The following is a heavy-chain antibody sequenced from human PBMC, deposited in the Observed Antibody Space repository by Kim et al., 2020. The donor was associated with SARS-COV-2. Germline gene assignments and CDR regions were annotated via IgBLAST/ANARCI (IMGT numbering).Heavy chain of an antibody. CDR1: GFAFTDAW. Sequence: GGSLRLSCAASGFAFTDAWMNWVRQAPGKGLEWVGRIRRKTDGRRTDYAAAVKGRFTISGDDSKPTLSLQMNSLKSEDTGVYYCATDRRDSSRWSLRDFQHWGPGTLFTVSS. CDR3: ATDRRDSSRWSLRDFQH. D-gene: IGHD2-2*01. V-gene: IGHV3-15*01. CDR2: IRRKTDGRRT. J-gene: IGHJ1*01.